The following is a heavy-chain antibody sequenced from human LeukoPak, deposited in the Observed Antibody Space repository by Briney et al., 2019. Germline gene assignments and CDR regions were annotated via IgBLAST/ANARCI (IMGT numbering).Heavy chain of an antibody. J-gene: IGHJ4*02. CDR1: GGSIDSTNY. Sequence: SETLSLTCGVSGGSIDSTNYWSWVRQAPGKGLKWIGEIAHDGTRNYNPSLRSRVAMSFDRANNYFSLSLTAVTAADTALYYCNREKRPLWPFAFWGQGVMVTVSS. V-gene: IGHV4-4*02. CDR3: NREKRPLWPFAF. CDR2: IAHDGTR.